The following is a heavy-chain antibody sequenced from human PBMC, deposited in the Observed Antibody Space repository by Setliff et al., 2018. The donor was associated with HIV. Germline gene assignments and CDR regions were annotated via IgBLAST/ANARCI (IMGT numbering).Heavy chain of an antibody. V-gene: IGHV5-51*01. Sequence: PGESLKISCKASGYSFSSYSIAWVRQLPGKGLEWMGIIYPGDSNTRYSPSFEGQVTISADESTSTAYLQWSSLKASDSAIYYCARHFGISYRSPFDPWGQGTLVTVS. J-gene: IGHJ5*02. CDR1: GYSFSSYS. D-gene: IGHD3-3*01. CDR2: IYPGDSNT. CDR3: ARHFGISYRSPFDP.